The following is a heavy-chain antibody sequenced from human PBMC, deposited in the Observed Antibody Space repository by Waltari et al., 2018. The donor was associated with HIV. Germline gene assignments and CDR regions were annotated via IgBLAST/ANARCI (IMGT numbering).Heavy chain of an antibody. CDR1: GFIFSNYS. J-gene: IGHJ4*02. CDR3: AKDSMGAIDVEDYFDF. Sequence: EVQLLESGGGLVQPGGSLRISCATFGFIFSNYSMSWVRQAPGKGLEWVSTIRSIGDTTYYADPVKGRFTTTRANSKDTLYLQMNSLRAEDTAVYYCAKDSMGAIDVEDYFDFWGQGTLVTVSS. V-gene: IGHV3-23*01. CDR2: IRSIGDTT. D-gene: IGHD1-26*01.